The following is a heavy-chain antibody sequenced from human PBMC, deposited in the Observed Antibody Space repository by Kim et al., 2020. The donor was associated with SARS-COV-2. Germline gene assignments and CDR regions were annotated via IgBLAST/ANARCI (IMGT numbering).Heavy chain of an antibody. J-gene: IGHJ4*02. Sequence: GTTYYADSVKGRFTVSRDNSKNTLYLQMNSLRAEDTALYYCAKGFAGSFLDYLGQGSPVTVSS. CDR2: GTT. V-gene: IGHV3-23*01. CDR3: AKGFAGSFLDY. D-gene: IGHD1-26*01.